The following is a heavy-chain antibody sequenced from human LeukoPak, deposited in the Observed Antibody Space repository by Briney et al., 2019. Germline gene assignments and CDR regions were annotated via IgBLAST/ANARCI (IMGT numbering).Heavy chain of an antibody. CDR1: SESFSGYF. J-gene: IGHJ4*02. V-gene: IGHV4-34*01. CDR2: INYSGST. D-gene: IGHD1-1*01. CDR3: ARWNRMIDY. Sequence: SETLSLTCAIYSESFSGYFWSWIRQPPGKGLEWIGEINYSGSTNYNPSLKSRVTISVDTSKNQFSLKLSSVTAADTAVYYCARWNRMIDYWGQGTLVTVSS.